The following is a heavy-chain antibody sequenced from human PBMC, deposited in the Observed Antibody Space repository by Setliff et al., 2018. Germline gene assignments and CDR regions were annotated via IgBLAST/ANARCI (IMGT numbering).Heavy chain of an antibody. D-gene: IGHD6-13*01. CDR1: GYSLSSYY. CDR2: IHPGGGSS. V-gene: IGHV1-46*01. CDR3: ARGGLAAAGRKGVFEH. J-gene: IGHJ4*02. Sequence: PSVKVSCKASGYSLSSYYMHWVRQAPGQGPEWMGIIHPGGGSSSSVQKFQGRVTMTRDTSTSTVYMELSSLTPEDTAIYYCARGGLAAAGRKGVFEHWGQGTLVTVSS.